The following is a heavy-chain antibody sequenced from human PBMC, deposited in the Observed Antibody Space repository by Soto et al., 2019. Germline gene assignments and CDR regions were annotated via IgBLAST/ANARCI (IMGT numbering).Heavy chain of an antibody. CDR1: GGSISSSNW. Sequence: QVQLQESGPGLVKPSGTLSLTCAVSGGSISSSNWWSWVRQPPGKGLEWIGEIYHSGSTNYNPSLMSRVTISVDKSTNQFSLKLSSVTAADTAVYYCARSPDSSGYYPRWYYYGMDVWGQGTTVTVSS. J-gene: IGHJ6*02. V-gene: IGHV4-4*02. D-gene: IGHD3-22*01. CDR3: ARSPDSSGYYPRWYYYGMDV. CDR2: IYHSGST.